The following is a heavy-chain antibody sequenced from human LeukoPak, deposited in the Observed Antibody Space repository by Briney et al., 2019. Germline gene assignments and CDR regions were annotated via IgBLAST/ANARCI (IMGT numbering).Heavy chain of an antibody. CDR3: ARGCKNLITIFGVVTMYYFDY. J-gene: IGHJ4*02. CDR1: GYTFTSYD. V-gene: IGHV1-8*03. CDR2: MNPNSGNT. D-gene: IGHD3-3*01. Sequence: ASVKVSCKASGYTFTSYDINWVRQATGQGLEWMGWMNPNSGNTGYAQKFQGRVTITRNTSISTAYMELSSLRSEDTAVYYCARGCKNLITIFGVVTMYYFDYWGQGTLVTVSS.